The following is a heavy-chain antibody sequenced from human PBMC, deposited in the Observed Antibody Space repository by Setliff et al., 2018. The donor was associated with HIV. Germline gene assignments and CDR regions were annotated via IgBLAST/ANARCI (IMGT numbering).Heavy chain of an antibody. CDR2: IYTSGST. J-gene: IGHJ4*02. Sequence: SETLSLTCTVSGGSISSYYWSWIRQPPGKGLEWIGYIYTSGSTNYNPSLKSRVTISVDTSKNQFSLKLSSVTAPDTAIYYCARQRHGGAGAHDYWGQGTLVTVSS. V-gene: IGHV4-4*09. CDR3: ARQRHGGAGAHDY. CDR1: GGSISSYY. D-gene: IGHD3-16*01.